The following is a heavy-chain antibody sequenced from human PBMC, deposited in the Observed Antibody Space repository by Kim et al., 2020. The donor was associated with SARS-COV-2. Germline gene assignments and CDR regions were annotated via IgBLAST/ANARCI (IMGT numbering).Heavy chain of an antibody. J-gene: IGHJ6*02. CDR1: GGSVSSVRYY. CDR2: IYYSGRT. V-gene: IGHV4-61*01. Sequence: SETLSLTCTVSGGSVSSVRYYWSWIRQSPGKGLEWIGNIYYSGRTDYNPSLKSRVTLSGDTSKNQFSLKLSSVTAADTAVYYCARGAYFGSGSYNGLDVWGQGTTVIVSS. CDR3: ARGAYFGSGSYNGLDV. D-gene: IGHD3-10*01.